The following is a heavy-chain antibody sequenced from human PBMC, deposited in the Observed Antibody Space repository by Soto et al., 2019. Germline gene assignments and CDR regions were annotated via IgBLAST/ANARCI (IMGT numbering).Heavy chain of an antibody. V-gene: IGHV1-8*01. CDR1: GYTFTSYD. Sequence: ASVKVSRKASGYTFTSYDINWVRQATGQGLEWMGWMNPNSGNTGYAQKFQGRVTMTRNTSISTAYMELSSLRSEDTAVYYCARGFSWELLRQYAFDIWGQGTMVTVSS. J-gene: IGHJ3*02. D-gene: IGHD1-26*01. CDR3: ARGFSWELLRQYAFDI. CDR2: MNPNSGNT.